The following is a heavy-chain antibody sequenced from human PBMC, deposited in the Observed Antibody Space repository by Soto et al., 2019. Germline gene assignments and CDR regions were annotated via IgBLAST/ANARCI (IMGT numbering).Heavy chain of an antibody. J-gene: IGHJ4*02. CDR3: ARLDCSSTSCYGFDY. V-gene: IGHV4-39*01. Sequence: QLQLQESGPGLVKPSETLSLTCTVSGGSISSSSYYWGWIRQPPGKGLEWIGSIYYSGSTYYNPSRKSRVTISVDTSKNQFSLKLSSVTAADTAVYYCARLDCSSTSCYGFDYWGQGTLVTVSS. CDR1: GGSISSSSYY. D-gene: IGHD2-2*01. CDR2: IYYSGST.